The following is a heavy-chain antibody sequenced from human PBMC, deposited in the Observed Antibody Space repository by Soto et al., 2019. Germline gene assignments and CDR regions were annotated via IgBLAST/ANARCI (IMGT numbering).Heavy chain of an antibody. CDR1: GFTFSSYG. D-gene: IGHD5-12*01. Sequence: VQLVESGGGVVQPGRSLRLSCAASGFTFSSYGMHWVRQAPGKGLEWVAVIWYDGSNKYYADSVKGRFTISRDNSKSTLYLQMNSLRAEDTAVYYCARDKSGYMLDIWGQGTMVTVSS. CDR2: IWYDGSNK. J-gene: IGHJ3*02. CDR3: ARDKSGYMLDI. V-gene: IGHV3-33*01.